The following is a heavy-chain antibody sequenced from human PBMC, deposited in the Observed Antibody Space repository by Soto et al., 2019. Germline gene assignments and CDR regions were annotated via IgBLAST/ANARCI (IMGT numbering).Heavy chain of an antibody. J-gene: IGHJ5*02. CDR1: GYTLSEVS. CDR3: AIAAYCSGATCYSGYNWFDP. D-gene: IGHD2-2*01. Sequence: EASVKVSCKVSGYTLSEVSIHWVRQTPGKGLEWMGGFDPENDETSYAQKFQGRVTLTEDTSTDTAYLELSSLRSEDTAIYYCAIAAYCSGATCYSGYNWFDPWGQGTRVTVSS. V-gene: IGHV1-24*01. CDR2: FDPENDET.